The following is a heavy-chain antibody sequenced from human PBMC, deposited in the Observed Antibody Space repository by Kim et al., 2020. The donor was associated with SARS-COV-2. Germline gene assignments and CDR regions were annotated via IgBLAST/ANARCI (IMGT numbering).Heavy chain of an antibody. D-gene: IGHD3-10*01. CDR1: GFTFSSYA. J-gene: IGHJ4*02. CDR2: ISGSGGST. CDR3: AKLRKYYYGSGSDPGDY. Sequence: GGSLRLSCAASGFTFSSYAMSWVRQAPGKGLEWVSAISGSGGSTYYADSVKGRFTISRDNSKNTLYLQMNSLRAEDTAVYYCAKLRKYYYGSGSDPGDYWGQGTLVTVSS. V-gene: IGHV3-23*01.